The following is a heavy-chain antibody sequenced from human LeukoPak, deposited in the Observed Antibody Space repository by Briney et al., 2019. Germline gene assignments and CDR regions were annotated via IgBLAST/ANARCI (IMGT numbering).Heavy chain of an antibody. J-gene: IGHJ4*02. D-gene: IGHD3-10*01. V-gene: IGHV1-69*04. CDR3: ARSRGSGSYAPDY. CDR2: IIPILGIA. CDR1: GGTFSSYA. Sequence: ASVKVSCKASGGTFSSYAISWVRQAPGQGLEWMGRIIPILGIANYAQKFQGRVTITADKSTSTAYMELSSLRSEDTAVYYCARSRGSGSYAPDYWGQGTLVTVSS.